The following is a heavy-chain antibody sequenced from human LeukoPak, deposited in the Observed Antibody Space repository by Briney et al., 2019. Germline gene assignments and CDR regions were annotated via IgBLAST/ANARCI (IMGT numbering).Heavy chain of an antibody. J-gene: IGHJ4*02. D-gene: IGHD3-10*01. CDR3: ARAAHYGSGKIWVDY. CDR1: GFTFSSYA. CDR2: TSGSGGST. Sequence: GGSLRLSCAASGFTFSSYAMSWVRQAPGKGLKWVSGTSGSGGSTYYADSVKGGFTVARDNSQNTLYLQMNSLRAEDTAMYYCARAAHYGSGKIWVDYWGQGTLVTVSS. V-gene: IGHV3-23*01.